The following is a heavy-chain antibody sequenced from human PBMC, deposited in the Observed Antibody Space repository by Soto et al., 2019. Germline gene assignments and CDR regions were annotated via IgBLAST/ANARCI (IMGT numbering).Heavy chain of an antibody. J-gene: IGHJ4*02. Sequence: SGPTLVNPTQTLTLTCTFSGFSITTRAMCVSWIRQPPGKALEWLALIDWADDKYYSTSLKTRLTISKDTSKKQVVLTMTNMDPFDTATFFCARIHGPSGNYDLGYWGQGTLVTVSS. CDR1: GFSITTRAMC. CDR2: IDWADDK. D-gene: IGHD5-12*01. CDR3: ARIHGPSGNYDLGY. V-gene: IGHV2-70*13.